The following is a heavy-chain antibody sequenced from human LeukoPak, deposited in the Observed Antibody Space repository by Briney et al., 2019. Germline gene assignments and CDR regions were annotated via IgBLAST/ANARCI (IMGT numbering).Heavy chain of an antibody. D-gene: IGHD1-26*01. Sequence: ASVKVSCKASGGTFSSYAISWVRQAPGQGLEWMGGIIPIFGTANYAQKFQGRVTITTDESTSTAYMELSSLRSEDTAVYYCATLGELAAHYYYYMDVCGKGTTVTVSS. CDR1: GGTFSSYA. CDR3: ATLGELAAHYYYYMDV. J-gene: IGHJ6*03. CDR2: IIPIFGTA. V-gene: IGHV1-69*05.